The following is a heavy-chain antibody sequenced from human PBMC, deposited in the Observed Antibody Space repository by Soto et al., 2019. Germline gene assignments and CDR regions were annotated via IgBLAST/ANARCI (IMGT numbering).Heavy chain of an antibody. CDR3: ARDEAGSTVTTVGGMDV. D-gene: IGHD4-17*01. J-gene: IGHJ6*02. CDR2: ISSSSSTI. V-gene: IGHV3-48*02. Sequence: EVQLVESGGGLVQPGGSLRLSCAASGFTFSSYSMNWVRQAPGKGLEWVSYISSSSSTISYADSAKGRFTISRDNAKNSLYLQMNSLRDEDTAVYYCARDEAGSTVTTVGGMDVLGQGTTVTFSS. CDR1: GFTFSSYS.